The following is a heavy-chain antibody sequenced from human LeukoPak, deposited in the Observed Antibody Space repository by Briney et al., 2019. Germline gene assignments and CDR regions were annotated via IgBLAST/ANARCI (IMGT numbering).Heavy chain of an antibody. V-gene: IGHV3-48*01. CDR3: ASFKVGATQAY. J-gene: IGHJ4*02. CDR2: ISSSSSTI. CDR1: GFTFSSYS. D-gene: IGHD1-26*01. Sequence: GGSLRLSCAASGFTFSSYSMNWVRQAPGKGLEWVSYISSSSSTIYYADSVKGRFTISRDNAKNSLYLQMNSLRAEDTAVYYCASFKVGATQAYWGQGTLVTVSS.